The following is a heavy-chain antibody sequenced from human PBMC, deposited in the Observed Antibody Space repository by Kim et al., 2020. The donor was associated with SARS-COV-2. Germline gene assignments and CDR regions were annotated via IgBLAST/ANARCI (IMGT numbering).Heavy chain of an antibody. Sequence: ASVKVSCKASGYTFTSYYMHWVRQAPGQGLEWMGIMNPSGGSTSYAQKFQGRVTMTRDTSTSTVYMELSSLRSEDTAVYYCAKGGVIMGDYYYYGMDVWGQGTTVTVSS. CDR2: MNPSGGST. V-gene: IGHV1-46*01. CDR1: GYTFTSYY. CDR3: AKGGVIMGDYYYYGMDV. J-gene: IGHJ6*02. D-gene: IGHD3-10*01.